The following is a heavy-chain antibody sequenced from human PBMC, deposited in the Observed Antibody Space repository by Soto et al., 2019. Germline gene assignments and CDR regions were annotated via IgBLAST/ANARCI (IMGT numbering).Heavy chain of an antibody. CDR1: GGSISGYY. V-gene: IGHV4-59*01. CDR2: IYYNEST. Sequence: SETLSLTCTVSGGSISGYYWSWIRQPPGKGLEWIGYIYYNESTNYNPSLKSRVTISVDTSKNHFSLKLTSVTAADTAVYYCANGDYSSGWFDPWGQGTLVTVSS. D-gene: IGHD6-19*01. J-gene: IGHJ5*02. CDR3: ANGDYSSGWFDP.